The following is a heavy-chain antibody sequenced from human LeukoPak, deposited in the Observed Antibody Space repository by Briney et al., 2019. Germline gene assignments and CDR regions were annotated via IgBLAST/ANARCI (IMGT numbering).Heavy chain of an antibody. CDR3: ARMGEMATIRN. V-gene: IGHV4-34*01. J-gene: IGHJ4*02. Sequence: PSETLSLTCAVYGGSFSGYYWSWIRQPPGKGLEWIGEINHSGSTNYNPPLKSRVTISVDTSKNQFSLKLSSVTAADTAVYYCARMGEMATIRNWGQGTLVTVSS. CDR1: GGSFSGYY. CDR2: INHSGST. D-gene: IGHD5-24*01.